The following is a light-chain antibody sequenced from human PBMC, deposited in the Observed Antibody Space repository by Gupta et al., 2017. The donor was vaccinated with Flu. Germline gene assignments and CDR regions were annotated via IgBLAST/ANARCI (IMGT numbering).Light chain of an antibody. CDR1: QSVSRY. CDR3: QQRGNRQYT. CDR2: DAS. Sequence: EIVLPQSPATLSLSPGEGATLSCGASQSVSRYLAWYQQKPGQAPRLLIYDASKRATGIPARFSGSGSGTDFTLTISSLEPEDFVVYYCQQRGNRQYTFGQGTKLEIK. J-gene: IGKJ2*01. V-gene: IGKV3-11*01.